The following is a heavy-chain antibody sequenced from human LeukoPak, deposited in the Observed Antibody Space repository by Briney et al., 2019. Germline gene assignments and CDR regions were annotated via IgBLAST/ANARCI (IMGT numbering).Heavy chain of an antibody. V-gene: IGHV1-2*02. CDR1: GYTFTGFY. J-gene: IGHJ4*02. CDR2: INPNSGGT. D-gene: IGHD6-19*01. CDR3: AREEGSGCYDY. Sequence: AAVKVSCKASGYTFTGFYLHWVRQAPGQGLEWMGWINPNSGGTNFAQKFQRRVTMTGDTSISTAYMELSRLTSDDTAVYYCAREEGSGCYDYWGQGTTVTVSS.